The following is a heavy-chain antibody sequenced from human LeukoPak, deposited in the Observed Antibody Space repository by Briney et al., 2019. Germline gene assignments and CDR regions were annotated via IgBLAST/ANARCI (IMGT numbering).Heavy chain of an antibody. V-gene: IGHV1-18*01. Sequence: GASVKVSCKASGYTFTSYGISWVRQAPGQGLEWMGWISAYNGNTNYAQKLQGRVTMTTDTSTSTAYMELRSLRSDDTAVYYCARDSALSLSSGYEDYWGQGTLVTVSS. D-gene: IGHD5-12*01. CDR2: ISAYNGNT. J-gene: IGHJ4*02. CDR1: GYTFTSYG. CDR3: ARDSALSLSSGYEDY.